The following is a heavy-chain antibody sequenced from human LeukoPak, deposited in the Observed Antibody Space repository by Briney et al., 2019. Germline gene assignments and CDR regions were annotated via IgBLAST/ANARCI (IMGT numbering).Heavy chain of an antibody. V-gene: IGHV1-69*06. CDR3: ARGGDYSYLFYYYYMDV. CDR2: IIPIFGTA. CDR1: GGTFSSYA. J-gene: IGHJ6*03. D-gene: IGHD2-21*02. Sequence: SVKVSCKASGGTFSSYAISWVRQAPGQGLEWMGGIIPIFGTANYAQKFQGRVTITADKSTSTAYMELSSLRSEDTAVYYCARGGDYSYLFYYYYMDVWGKGTTVTISS.